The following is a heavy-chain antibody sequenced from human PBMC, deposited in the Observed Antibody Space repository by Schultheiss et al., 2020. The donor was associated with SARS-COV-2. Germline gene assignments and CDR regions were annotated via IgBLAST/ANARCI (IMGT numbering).Heavy chain of an antibody. CDR3: TTVYCSGGSCCPY. CDR1: GFTFSSYA. D-gene: IGHD2-15*01. V-gene: IGHV3-23*01. CDR2: ISGSGGST. J-gene: IGHJ4*02. Sequence: GGSLRLSCAASGFTFSSYAMSWVRQAPGKGLEWVSAISGSGGSTYYADSVKGRFTISRDNSKNTLYLQMNSLKTEDTAVYYCTTVYCSGGSCCPYWGQGTLVTVSS.